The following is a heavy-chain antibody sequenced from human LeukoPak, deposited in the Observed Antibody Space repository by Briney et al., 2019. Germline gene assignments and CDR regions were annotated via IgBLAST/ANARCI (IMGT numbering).Heavy chain of an antibody. Sequence: SETLSLTCAVYGGSFSGYYWSWIRQPPGKGLEWIGEINHSGSTNYNPSLKSRVTISVDTSKNQFSLKLSSVTAADTAVYYCARGSTYYESSGQVPFGYWGQGTLVTVSS. V-gene: IGHV4-34*01. CDR2: INHSGST. CDR1: GGSFSGYY. CDR3: ARGSTYYESSGQVPFGY. D-gene: IGHD3-22*01. J-gene: IGHJ4*02.